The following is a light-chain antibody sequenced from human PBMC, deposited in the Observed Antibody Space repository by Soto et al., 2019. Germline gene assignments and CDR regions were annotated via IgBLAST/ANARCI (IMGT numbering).Light chain of an antibody. J-gene: IGLJ3*02. CDR1: SSNIGAGYD. CDR2: GNI. Sequence: QSVLTQPPSVSGAPGQRVTMSCTGGSSNIGAGYDVHWFQHLPGTAPKLLIYGNINRLSGVPDRFSGSKSGTSASLAITGLQAEYEADYYCQSYDSSLSAWVFGGGTKLTVL. CDR3: QSYDSSLSAWV. V-gene: IGLV1-40*01.